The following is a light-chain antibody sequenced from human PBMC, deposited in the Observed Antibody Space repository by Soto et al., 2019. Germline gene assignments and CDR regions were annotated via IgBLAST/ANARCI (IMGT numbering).Light chain of an antibody. CDR2: EVS. Sequence: QSALTQPASVSGSPGQSITISCTGTSSDVGGYNYVSWYQHHPGKAPKLMIYEVSTRPAGVSNRSSASKSGNTASLTISGLQAEDAADYYCSSSTGSSTPVFGGGTKLTVL. V-gene: IGLV2-14*01. CDR3: SSSTGSSTPV. J-gene: IGLJ3*02. CDR1: SSDVGGYNY.